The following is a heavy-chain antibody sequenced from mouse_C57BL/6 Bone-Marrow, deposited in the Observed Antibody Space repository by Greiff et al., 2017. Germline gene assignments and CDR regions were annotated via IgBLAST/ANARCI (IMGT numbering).Heavy chain of an antibody. CDR3: ARGIYDGYYLYAMDY. CDR2: IRNKANGYTT. Sequence: DVKLVESGGGLVQPGGSLSLSCAASGFTFTDYYMSWVRQPPGKALEWLGFIRNKANGYTTEYSASVKGRFTISRDNSQSILYLQMNALRAEDSATYYCARGIYDGYYLYAMDYWGQGTSVTVSS. J-gene: IGHJ4*01. D-gene: IGHD2-3*01. CDR1: GFTFTDYY. V-gene: IGHV7-3*01.